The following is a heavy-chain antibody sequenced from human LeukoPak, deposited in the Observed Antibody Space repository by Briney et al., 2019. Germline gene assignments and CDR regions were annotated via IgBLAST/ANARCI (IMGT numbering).Heavy chain of an antibody. CDR2: IKGKADGGTT. J-gene: IGHJ4*02. CDR3: TTVGSSWGFDY. Sequence: GGSLRLSCAASGFTFSNAWMTWVRQSAEKGLEWVGRIKGKADGGTTDYPAPVKGRFTISRDDSKNTLYLQLNSLETEDTAVYYCTTVGSSWGFDYWGQGTLVTVSS. V-gene: IGHV3-15*01. CDR1: GFTFSNAW. D-gene: IGHD6-13*01.